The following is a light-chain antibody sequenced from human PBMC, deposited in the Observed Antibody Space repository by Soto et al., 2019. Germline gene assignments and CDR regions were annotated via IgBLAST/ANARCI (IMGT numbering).Light chain of an antibody. CDR1: SSNIGKDY. J-gene: IGLJ2*01. Sequence: QSVLTQPPSVSAAPGQTVTISCSGTSSNIGKDYVSWYQQVPGTAPKLLIYDNNKRPSGIPDRFSGSKSGTSATLGITGLQTGDEADYYCATWDNSLTVGVFGGGTKLTVL. V-gene: IGLV1-51*01. CDR3: ATWDNSLTVGV. CDR2: DNN.